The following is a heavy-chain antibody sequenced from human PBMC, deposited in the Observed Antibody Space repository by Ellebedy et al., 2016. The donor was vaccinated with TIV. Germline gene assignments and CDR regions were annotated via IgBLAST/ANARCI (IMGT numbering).Heavy chain of an antibody. CDR1: RHAFPIFN. CDR2: MSPISGDT. D-gene: IGHD4/OR15-4a*01. J-gene: IGHJ4*02. V-gene: IGHV1-8*01. CDR3: ARPQRTCANCDTFDS. Sequence: ASVKVSCXTDRHAFPIFNINWVRQAPGHGLEWMGWMSPISGDTGYAPKFQGRVTMTRNGSISTAYMELSSLTPEDTAVYYCARPQRTCANCDTFDSWGQGTLVTVSS.